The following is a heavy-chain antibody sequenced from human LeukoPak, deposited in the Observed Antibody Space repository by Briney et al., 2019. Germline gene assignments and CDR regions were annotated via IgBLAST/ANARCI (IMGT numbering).Heavy chain of an antibody. J-gene: IGHJ5*02. V-gene: IGHV5-51*01. Sequence: GESLKISCKGSGYSFTSYWIGWVRQMPGKGLEWMGIIYPGDSDTRYSPSFQGQVTISADKSISTAYLQWSSLKAPDTAMYYCARIYSSSSWWFDPWGQGTLVTVSS. CDR1: GYSFTSYW. CDR3: ARIYSSSSWWFDP. CDR2: IYPGDSDT. D-gene: IGHD6-6*01.